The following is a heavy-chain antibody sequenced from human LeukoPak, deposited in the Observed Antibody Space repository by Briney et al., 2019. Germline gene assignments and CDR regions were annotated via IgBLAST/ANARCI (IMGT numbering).Heavy chain of an antibody. V-gene: IGHV3-11*01. Sequence: GGSLRLSCAASGFTFSDYYMSWIRQAPGKGLEWVSYISSSDDTIFYADSVKGRFTISRDNSKNTLYLQMNSLRAEDTAVYYCAKGWFGELFPQFDYWGQGTLVTVSS. D-gene: IGHD3-10*01. J-gene: IGHJ4*02. CDR3: AKGWFGELFPQFDY. CDR2: ISSSDDTI. CDR1: GFTFSDYY.